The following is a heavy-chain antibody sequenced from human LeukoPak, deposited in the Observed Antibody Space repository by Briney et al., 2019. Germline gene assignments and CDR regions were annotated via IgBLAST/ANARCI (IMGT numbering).Heavy chain of an antibody. Sequence: GGSLRLSCAASGFTVSSNYMSWVRQAPGKGLVWVSRINSDGSSTSYADSVKGRFTISRDNAKNTLYLQMNSLRAEDTAVYYCARPTNYYDSSGYSVDAFDIWGQGTMVTVSS. V-gene: IGHV3-74*01. J-gene: IGHJ3*02. D-gene: IGHD3-22*01. CDR1: GFTVSSNY. CDR3: ARPTNYYDSSGYSVDAFDI. CDR2: INSDGSST.